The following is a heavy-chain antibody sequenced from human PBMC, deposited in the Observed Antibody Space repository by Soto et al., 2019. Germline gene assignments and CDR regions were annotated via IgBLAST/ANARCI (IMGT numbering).Heavy chain of an antibody. J-gene: IGHJ6*02. D-gene: IGHD3-16*01. CDR1: GYRISTYW. CDR2: IDPSDSYT. V-gene: IGHV5-10-1*01. Sequence: GESLKISCKHSGYRISTYWISWVRQMPGKGLEWMGRIDPSDSYTNYSPSFQGHVALSLDKSISTVYLQWSSLKASDTAIYYCATHGVRYYFYGMEVWGQGTMVTVS. CDR3: ATHGVRYYFYGMEV.